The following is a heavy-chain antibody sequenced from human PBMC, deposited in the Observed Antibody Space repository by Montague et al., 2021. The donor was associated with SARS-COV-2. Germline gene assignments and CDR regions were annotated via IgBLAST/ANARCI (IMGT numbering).Heavy chain of an antibody. J-gene: IGHJ6*02. D-gene: IGHD1-14*01. Sequence: SETLSLTCSVSGGSVSSGSYYWSWIRQPPGKGLEWIGNIYYSGSTNYNPSFRSRVSISVDTSKNQFSLKVSSVTAADTAVYYCARLHTGNHPTVDREYRTDVWGQGTTVTVSS. CDR1: GGSVSSGSYY. CDR2: IYYSGST. CDR3: ARLHTGNHPTVDREYRTDV. V-gene: IGHV4-61*01.